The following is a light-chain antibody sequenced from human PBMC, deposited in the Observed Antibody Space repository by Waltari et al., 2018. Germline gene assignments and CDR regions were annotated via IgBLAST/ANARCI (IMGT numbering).Light chain of an antibody. CDR3: QQYGSSPTWT. Sequence: EIVLTQSPGTLSLSPGERATPPCRASQSVSSIYLAWYQQKPGQAPRLLIYGASSRATGIPDRFSGSGSGTDFTLTISRLEPEDFAVYYCQQYGSSPTWTFGQGTKVEIK. J-gene: IGKJ1*01. CDR1: QSVSSIY. V-gene: IGKV3-20*01. CDR2: GAS.